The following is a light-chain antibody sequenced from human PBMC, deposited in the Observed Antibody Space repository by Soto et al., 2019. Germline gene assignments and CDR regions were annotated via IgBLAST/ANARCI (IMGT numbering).Light chain of an antibody. CDR3: QVWDSSSDHVV. CDR2: YDS. Sequence: SYVLTQPPSVSVAPGKTARITCGGNNIGSKSVHWCQQKPGQAPVLVIYYDSDRPSGIPERFSGSNSGNTATLTISRVEAGDEADYYCQVWDSSSDHVVFGGGTKLTVL. J-gene: IGLJ2*01. V-gene: IGLV3-21*04. CDR1: NIGSKS.